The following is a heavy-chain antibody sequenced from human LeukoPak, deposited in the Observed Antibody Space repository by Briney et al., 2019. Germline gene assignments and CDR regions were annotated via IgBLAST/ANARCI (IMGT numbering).Heavy chain of an antibody. D-gene: IGHD3-9*01. V-gene: IGHV3-30*02. J-gene: IGHJ4*02. CDR2: IRSDGSNK. CDR3: SRGAYDILTGLGPYFDY. CDR1: GFTFSSYG. Sequence: PGGSLRLSCAASGFTFSSYGMHWVRQAPGKGLEWVAFIRSDGSNKYYADSVKGRFTVSRDNAKNSLYLQMNNLRAEDTAVYYCSRGAYDILTGLGPYFDYWGLGTLVTVSS.